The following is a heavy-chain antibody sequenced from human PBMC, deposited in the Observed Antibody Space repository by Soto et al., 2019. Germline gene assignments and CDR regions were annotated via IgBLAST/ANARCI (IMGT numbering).Heavy chain of an antibody. D-gene: IGHD3-22*01. CDR2: IYHSGST. CDR1: GYSISSGYY. Sequence: SETLSLTCAVSGYSISSGYYCGWIRQPPGKGLEWIGSIYHSGSTYYNPSLKSRVTISVDTSKNQFSLKLSSVTAADTAVYYCATNYYDSSGYYGGEFDYWGQGTLVTVSS. J-gene: IGHJ4*02. CDR3: ATNYYDSSGYYGGEFDY. V-gene: IGHV4-38-2*01.